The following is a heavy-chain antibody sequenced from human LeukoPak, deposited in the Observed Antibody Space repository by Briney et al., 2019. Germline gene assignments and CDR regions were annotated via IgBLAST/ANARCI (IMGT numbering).Heavy chain of an antibody. CDR2: ITSRGTHI. CDR3: ARVAQGATTENYYYYYMDV. CDR1: GFAFNSYT. Sequence: GSLRLSCAASGFAFNSYTIKWVRQAPGKGLEWVSAITSRGTHIYNADSVKGRFTISRDNAENSAYLQMSSLRAEDTAVYYCARVAQGATTENYYYYYMDVWAKGPRSPSP. D-gene: IGHD4-11*01. J-gene: IGHJ6*03. V-gene: IGHV3-21*01.